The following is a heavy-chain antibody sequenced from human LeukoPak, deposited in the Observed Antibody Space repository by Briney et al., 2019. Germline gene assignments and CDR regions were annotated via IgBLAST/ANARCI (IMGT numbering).Heavy chain of an antibody. CDR2: ISSSSSTI. CDR1: GFTFSSYS. J-gene: IGHJ5*02. V-gene: IGHV3-48*04. D-gene: IGHD5-18*01. CDR3: AREGQTAMVLSWFDP. Sequence: GGSLRLSCAASGFTFSSYSMNWVRQAPGKGLEWVSYISSSSSTIYYADSVKGRFTISRDNAKNSLYLQMNSLRAEDTAVYYCAREGQTAMVLSWFDPWGQGTLVTVSS.